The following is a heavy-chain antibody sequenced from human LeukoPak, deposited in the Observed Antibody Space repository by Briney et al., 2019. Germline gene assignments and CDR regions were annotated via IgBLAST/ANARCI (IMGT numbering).Heavy chain of an antibody. V-gene: IGHV4-59*10. Sequence: SETLSLTCAVYGGSFSGYYWSWIRQPAGKGLEWIGRIYTSGSTNYNPSLKSRVTISVDTSKNQFSLKLSSVTAADTAVYYCARGGYSYGYDAFDIWGQGTMVTVSS. CDR3: ARGGYSYGYDAFDI. CDR1: GGSFSGYY. CDR2: IYTSGST. J-gene: IGHJ3*02. D-gene: IGHD5-18*01.